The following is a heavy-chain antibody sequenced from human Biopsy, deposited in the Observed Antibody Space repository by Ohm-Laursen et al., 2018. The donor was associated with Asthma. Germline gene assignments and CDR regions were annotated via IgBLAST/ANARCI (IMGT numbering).Heavy chain of an antibody. V-gene: IGHV3-30-3*02. CDR1: GFVFRSHA. Sequence: SLRLSCSASGFVFRSHAMHWVRQAPGKGLEWVAVVSYDGGVAHYADSMKGRFTISRDNAKNTLYLQMNRLRTDDTAVYYCAKRRGYSDLTDFDHWGQGTLVPVSS. D-gene: IGHD3-3*01. CDR3: AKRRGYSDLTDFDH. J-gene: IGHJ4*02. CDR2: VSYDGGVA.